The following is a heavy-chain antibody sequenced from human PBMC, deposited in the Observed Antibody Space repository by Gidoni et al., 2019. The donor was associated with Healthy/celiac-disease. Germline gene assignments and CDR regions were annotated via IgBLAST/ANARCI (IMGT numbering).Heavy chain of an antibody. D-gene: IGHD3-22*01. CDR2: ISYDGSNK. V-gene: IGHV3-30*18. J-gene: IGHJ4*02. CDR1: GFTFSSYD. CDR3: AKDTEDYYYDSSGYRGGGDY. Sequence: QVQLVESGGGVVQPGRSLRLSCAASGFTFSSYDMHWVRQAPGKGLEWVAVISYDGSNKYYVDSVKGRFTISRDNSKNTLYLQMNSLRAEDTAVYYCAKDTEDYYYDSSGYRGGGDYWGQGTLVTVSS.